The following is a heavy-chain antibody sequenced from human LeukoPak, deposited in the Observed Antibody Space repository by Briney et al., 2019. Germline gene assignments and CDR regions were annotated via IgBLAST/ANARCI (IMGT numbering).Heavy chain of an antibody. CDR3: ARVLTGYSYYYYYYMDV. CDR2: ITTTSSYI. D-gene: IGHD3-9*01. V-gene: IGHV3-21*01. J-gene: IGHJ6*03. Sequence: GGSLRLSCVASGFTFSGYSMNWVRQAPGKGLEWVSLITTTSSYIYYADSVKGGFTISRDNAKNSLYLQMNSLRAEDTAVYYCARVLTGYSYYYYYYMDVWGKGTTVTVPS. CDR1: GFTFSGYS.